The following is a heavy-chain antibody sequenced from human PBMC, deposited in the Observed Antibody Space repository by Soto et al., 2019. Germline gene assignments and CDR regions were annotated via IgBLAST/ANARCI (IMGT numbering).Heavy chain of an antibody. V-gene: IGHV4-61*08. D-gene: IGHD1-26*01. CDR2: IYHSGST. CDR3: ARLGIGWEFPFDY. CDR1: GGSVSNDAYY. J-gene: IGHJ4*02. Sequence: QVQLQESGPGLVKPSETLSLTCIVSGGSVSNDAYYWSWIRQPPGKGLEWIGYIYHSGSTSYNPSRKRRVTISAATSANQFSLKVSSVTAADTAVYYCARLGIGWEFPFDYWGQGTLVNVSS.